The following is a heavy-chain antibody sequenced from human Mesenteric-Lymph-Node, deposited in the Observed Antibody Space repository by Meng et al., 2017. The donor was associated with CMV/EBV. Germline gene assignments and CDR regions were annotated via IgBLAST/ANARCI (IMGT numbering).Heavy chain of an antibody. CDR2: IIPIFGTA. V-gene: IGHV1-69*05. CDR1: SYA. Sequence: SYAISWVRQAPGQGLDWMGGIIPIFGTANYAQKFQGRVTITTDESTSTAYMELSSLRSEDTAVYYCARDITMVRGGITMVRGWFDPWGQGTLVTVSS. CDR3: ARDITMVRGGITMVRGWFDP. J-gene: IGHJ5*02. D-gene: IGHD3-10*01.